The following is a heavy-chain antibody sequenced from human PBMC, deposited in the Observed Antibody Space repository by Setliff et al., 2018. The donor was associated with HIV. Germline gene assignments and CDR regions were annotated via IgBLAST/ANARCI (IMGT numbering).Heavy chain of an antibody. Sequence: PSETLSLTCTVSGGSISSGSYYWSWIRQPPGKGLEWIGYIYTSGSTNYNPSLKSRVTISIDTSKKQFSLRLTSVTAADSAVYYCARESYGSGTYDYWGQGTLVTVSS. D-gene: IGHD3-10*01. V-gene: IGHV4-61*01. CDR1: GGSISSGSYY. CDR2: IYTSGST. CDR3: ARESYGSGTYDY. J-gene: IGHJ4*02.